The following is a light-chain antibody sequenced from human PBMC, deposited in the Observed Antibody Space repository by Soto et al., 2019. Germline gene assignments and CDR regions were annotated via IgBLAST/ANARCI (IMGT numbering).Light chain of an antibody. CDR1: QSINTN. J-gene: IGKJ1*01. Sequence: DIQMTQSPSSLSASVGDRVTITCRTSQSINTNLNWYQQKPGKAPKLLIYGASSLQSGVPLRFSGSGSGTDFTLTITTLQPEDFATYYCQESYSFLWGTCGQGTKVEIK. V-gene: IGKV1-39*01. CDR2: GAS. CDR3: QESYSFLWGT.